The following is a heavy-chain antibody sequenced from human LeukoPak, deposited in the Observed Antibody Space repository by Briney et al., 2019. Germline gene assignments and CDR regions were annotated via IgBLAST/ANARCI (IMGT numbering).Heavy chain of an antibody. J-gene: IGHJ4*02. Sequence: ASVKVSCKASGYTFTSYAMNWVRQAPGQGLEWMGWINTNTGNPTYAQGFTGRFVFSLDTSVSTAYLQISSLKAADTAVYYCAREGQRAVAGSFDYWGQGTLVTVSS. CDR2: INTNTGNP. V-gene: IGHV7-4-1*02. CDR1: GYTFTSYA. D-gene: IGHD6-19*01. CDR3: AREGQRAVAGSFDY.